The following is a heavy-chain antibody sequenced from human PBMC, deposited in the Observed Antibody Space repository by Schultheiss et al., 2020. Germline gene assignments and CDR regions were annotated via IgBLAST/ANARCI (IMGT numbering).Heavy chain of an antibody. CDR1: GGSFSGYY. CDR3: AGSGYFGGY. J-gene: IGHJ4*02. Sequence: SQTLSLTCAVYGGSFSGYYWSWIRQPPGKGLEWIGEINHSGSTNYNPSLKSRVTISVDTSKNQFSLKLSSVTAADTAVYYCAGSGYFGGYWGQGTLVTVYS. V-gene: IGHV4-34*01. CDR2: INHSGST. D-gene: IGHD3-22*01.